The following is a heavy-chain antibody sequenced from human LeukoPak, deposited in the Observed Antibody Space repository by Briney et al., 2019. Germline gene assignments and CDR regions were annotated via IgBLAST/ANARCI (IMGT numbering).Heavy chain of an antibody. J-gene: IGHJ4*02. D-gene: IGHD2-2*01. Sequence: PSETLSLTCAVYGGSFSGYYWSWIRQPPGKGLEWIGEINHSGSTNYNPSLKSRVTISVDTSKNQFSLKLSSVTAADTAVYYCAREGGYRCSSTSCFVDYWGQGTLVTVPS. V-gene: IGHV4-34*01. CDR1: GGSFSGYY. CDR3: AREGGYRCSSTSCFVDY. CDR2: INHSGST.